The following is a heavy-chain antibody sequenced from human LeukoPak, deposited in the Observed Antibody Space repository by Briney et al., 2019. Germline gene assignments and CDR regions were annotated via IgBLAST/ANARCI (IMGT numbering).Heavy chain of an antibody. Sequence: GGSLRLSCAASGFTFSSYAMSWVRQAPGKGLEWVSAISGSGGSTYYADSVKGRFTISRDNSKNTLYLQMNSLRAEDTAVYYCAKGGGVVVVAAVFDYWGQGTLVTVSS. V-gene: IGHV3-23*01. J-gene: IGHJ4*02. CDR3: AKGGGVVVVAAVFDY. CDR2: ISGSGGST. D-gene: IGHD2-15*01. CDR1: GFTFSSYA.